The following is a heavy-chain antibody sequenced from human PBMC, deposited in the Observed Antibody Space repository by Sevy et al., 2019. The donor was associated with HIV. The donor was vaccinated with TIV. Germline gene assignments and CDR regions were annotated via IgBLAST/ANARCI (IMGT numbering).Heavy chain of an antibody. CDR2: ITSSGFAL. J-gene: IGHJ4*02. CDR1: GFTFSDFY. Sequence: GGSLRLSCAASGFTFSDFYMTWIRQAPGKGLEFVSAITSSGFALSYADSVNGRFTISRDNAKNSLYLIMNSLRAEDTAVYFCAREKWGEDYWGQGTPVTVSS. CDR3: AREKWGEDY. V-gene: IGHV3-11*01. D-gene: IGHD3-16*01.